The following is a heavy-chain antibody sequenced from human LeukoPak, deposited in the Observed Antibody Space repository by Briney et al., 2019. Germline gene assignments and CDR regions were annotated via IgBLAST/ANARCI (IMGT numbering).Heavy chain of an antibody. CDR1: GYSISSGYY. V-gene: IGHV4-38-2*02. J-gene: IGHJ3*02. CDR2: IYHSGST. CDR3: ARDPYYYDSSGSQRGDAFDI. D-gene: IGHD3-22*01. Sequence: PSETLSLTCTVSGYSISSGYYWGWIRQPPGKGLKWIGSIYHSGSTYYNPSLKSRVTISVDTSKNQFSLKLSSVTAADTAVYYCARDPYYYDSSGSQRGDAFDIWGQGTMVTVSS.